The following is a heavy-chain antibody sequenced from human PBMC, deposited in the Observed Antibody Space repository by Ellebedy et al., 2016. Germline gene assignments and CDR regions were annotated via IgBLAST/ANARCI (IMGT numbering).Heavy chain of an antibody. CDR2: ISWDGGST. D-gene: IGHD3-10*01. CDR1: GFTFDDYT. V-gene: IGHV3-43*01. CDR3: AKGDGYGPDY. Sequence: GGSLRLSXAASGFTFDDYTMHWVRQAPGKGLEWVSLISWDGGSTYYADSVKGRFTISRDNSKNSLYLQMNSLRTEDTALYYCAKGDGYGPDYWGQGTLVTVSS. J-gene: IGHJ4*02.